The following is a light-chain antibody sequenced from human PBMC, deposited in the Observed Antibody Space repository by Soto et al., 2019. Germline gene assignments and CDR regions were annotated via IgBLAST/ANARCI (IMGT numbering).Light chain of an antibody. Sequence: EIVLTQSPGTLSLSPGERASLSCRASQSVTSSYVAWYQQKPGQAPRLLIYVASNRATGIPDRFSGSGSGTDFTLTINRLEPEDFAVYYGQQYGSSPWTFGQGTKVEIK. CDR3: QQYGSSPWT. V-gene: IGKV3-20*01. CDR1: QSVTSSY. CDR2: VAS. J-gene: IGKJ1*01.